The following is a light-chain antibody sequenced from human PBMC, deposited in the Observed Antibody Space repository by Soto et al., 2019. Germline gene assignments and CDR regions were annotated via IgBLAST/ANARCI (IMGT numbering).Light chain of an antibody. CDR1: QSVLYSSNNKNY. CDR2: WAS. V-gene: IGKV4-1*01. Sequence: DIVMTQSPDSLAVSLGERATINCKSSQSVLYSSNNKNYLAWYQQKPGQPPKLLIYWASTRESGVPDRFSGSWSWTDFTLTISSLQAEDVAVYYCQQYYSTPKTFGQGTKVEIK. CDR3: QQYYSTPKT. J-gene: IGKJ1*01.